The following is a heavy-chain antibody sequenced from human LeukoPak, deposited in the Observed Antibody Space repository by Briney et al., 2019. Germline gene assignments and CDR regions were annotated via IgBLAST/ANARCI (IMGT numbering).Heavy chain of an antibody. Sequence: ASVKVSCKASGYTFTSYGISWVRLAPGQGLEWMGWISAYNGNTNYAQKLQGRVTMTTDTSTSTAYMELRSLSSDDTAVYYCATVPFYHCSSTSCYSVSNWFDPWGQGTLVTVSS. CDR2: ISAYNGNT. D-gene: IGHD2-2*01. J-gene: IGHJ5*02. V-gene: IGHV1-18*01. CDR3: ATVPFYHCSSTSCYSVSNWFDP. CDR1: GYTFTSYG.